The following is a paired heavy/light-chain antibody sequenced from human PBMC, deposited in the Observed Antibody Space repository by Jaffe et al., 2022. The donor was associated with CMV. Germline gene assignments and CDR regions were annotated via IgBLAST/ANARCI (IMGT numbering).Light chain of an antibody. J-gene: IGKJ1*01. CDR3: QQYNTYSIT. Sequence: DIQMTQSPSTLSASVGDRVTITCRASQSISSWLAWYQQKPGKAPKLLIHKASTLETGVPSRFSGGGFGTEFTLTISSLQPDDFATYYCQQYNTYSITFGQGTKVEIK. CDR2: KAS. CDR1: QSISSW. V-gene: IGKV1-5*03.
Heavy chain of an antibody. CDR3: ARRGSGWYGNWFDL. CDR2: MYHSGNI. D-gene: IGHD6-19*01. J-gene: IGHJ5*02. Sequence: QMQLQESGPGLVKPSETLSLTCTVSGGSLTSSDYYWGWIRQPPGKGLEWIGSMYHSGNIFYNPSLESRVTLSMDTSNNQLSLNLISVTAADTAAYYCARRGSGWYGNWFDLWGQGTLVIVSS. V-gene: IGHV4-39*01. CDR1: GGSLTSSDYY.